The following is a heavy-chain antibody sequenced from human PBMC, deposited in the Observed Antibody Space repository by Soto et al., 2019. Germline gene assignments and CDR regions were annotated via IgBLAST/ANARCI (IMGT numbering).Heavy chain of an antibody. D-gene: IGHD6-19*01. CDR3: ARAGSSGWSYFDY. J-gene: IGHJ4*02. CDR1: GYTFSNYA. Sequence: QVQLVQSGAEVKKPGASVKVSCKASGYTFSNYAMKWVRQAPGQRLEWMGWINTGYGNTKYSQKFQGRVTITRDTSANTAYMEMSSLRSEDTAVYYCARAGSSGWSYFDYWGQGTLLTVSS. CDR2: INTGYGNT. V-gene: IGHV1-3*04.